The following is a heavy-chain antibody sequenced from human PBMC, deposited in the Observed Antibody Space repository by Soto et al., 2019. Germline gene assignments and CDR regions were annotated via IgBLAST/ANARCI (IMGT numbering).Heavy chain of an antibody. CDR2: IIAIFVTA. V-gene: IGHV1-69*01. CDR1: GGTFSSYA. CDR3: ARDLGYGSGNYNWFDP. Sequence: QVQLVQSGAEVKKPGSSVKVSCKASGGTFSSYAISWVRQAPGQGLEWMGGIIAIFVTANYAQKFQGRVTITADESTSTAYMELSSLRSEDTAVYYCARDLGYGSGNYNWFDPWGQGTLVTVSS. J-gene: IGHJ5*02. D-gene: IGHD3-10*01.